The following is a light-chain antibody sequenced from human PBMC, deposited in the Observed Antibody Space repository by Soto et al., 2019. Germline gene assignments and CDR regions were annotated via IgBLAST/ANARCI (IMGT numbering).Light chain of an antibody. Sequence: ETVLTQSPATLSLSPGERSTLSSSASQSVSSYLAWYQQKPGQAPRLLMYEASNRATGIPARFSGGGSGTDFTLTISSLEPEDFAVYYCQQRSDWPWTFGQGTKVDIK. V-gene: IGKV3-11*01. CDR1: QSVSSY. CDR3: QQRSDWPWT. J-gene: IGKJ1*01. CDR2: EAS.